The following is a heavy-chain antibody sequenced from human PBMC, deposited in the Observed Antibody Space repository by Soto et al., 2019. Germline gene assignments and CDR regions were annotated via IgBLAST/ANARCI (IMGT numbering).Heavy chain of an antibody. V-gene: IGHV3-74*01. CDR1: GFTFDGYW. CDR3: TRGGYSYDSSGAFDY. D-gene: IGHD3-22*01. CDR2: INGVGKTR. Sequence: GGSLRLSCTASGFTFDGYWMHWVRQGRGKGLVWVSRINGVGKTRGYADSVEGRFTISRDNAKNTLFLQMNSLRADDTAFYYCTRGGYSYDSSGAFDYWGLGTLVTVSS. J-gene: IGHJ4*02.